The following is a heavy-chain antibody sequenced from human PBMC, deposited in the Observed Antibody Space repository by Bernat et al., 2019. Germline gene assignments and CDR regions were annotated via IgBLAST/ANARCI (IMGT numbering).Heavy chain of an antibody. D-gene: IGHD5-12*01. J-gene: IGHJ4*02. V-gene: IGHV3-48*03. CDR2: ISSSGSTI. Sequence: EVQLVESGGGLVQPGGSLRLSCAASGFTFSSYEMNWVRQAPGKGLEWVSYISSSGSTIYYADSVKGRFTISRDNAKNSLYLQMNSLRAEDTAVYYCARATARGMVAKLYYFDYWGQGTLVTVSS. CDR1: GFTFSSYE. CDR3: ARATARGMVAKLYYFDY.